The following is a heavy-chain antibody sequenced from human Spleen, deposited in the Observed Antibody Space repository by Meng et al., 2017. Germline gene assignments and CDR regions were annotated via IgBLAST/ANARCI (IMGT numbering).Heavy chain of an antibody. CDR2: ISGSGGST. D-gene: IGHD4-17*01. Sequence: GESLKISCAASGFTFSSYNMHWVRQTPGEGLEWVSAISGSGGSTYYADSVKGRFTISRDNSKNTLYLQMNSLRAEDTAVYYCAKDTTVTSYAFDIWGQGTMVTVSS. V-gene: IGHV3-23*01. CDR1: GFTFSSYN. J-gene: IGHJ3*02. CDR3: AKDTTVTSYAFDI.